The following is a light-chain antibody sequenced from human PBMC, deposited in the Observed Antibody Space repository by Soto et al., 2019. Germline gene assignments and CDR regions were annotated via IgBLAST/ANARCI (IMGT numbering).Light chain of an antibody. CDR2: DSD. V-gene: IGLV1-47*01. J-gene: IGLJ1*01. CDR1: SSNIGSDT. Sequence: QSVLAQPPSASGTPGQRVSISCSGSSSNIGSDTVCWFQQVPGTAPKLLMYDSDQRPPGVPDRFSGSKSGTSASLAISRLRADDEADYYCAAWDGSLTGYLFGTGTKVTVL. CDR3: AAWDGSLTGYL.